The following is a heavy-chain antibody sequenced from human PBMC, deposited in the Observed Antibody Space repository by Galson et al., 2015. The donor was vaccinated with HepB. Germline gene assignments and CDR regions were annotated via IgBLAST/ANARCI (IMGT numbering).Heavy chain of an antibody. CDR3: ASAPRAGWYRIGEGY. V-gene: IGHV1-18*01. Sequence: SVKVSCKASGYTFTSYGISWVRQAPGQGLEWMGWISAYNGDTNYAQKLQGRVTMTTDTSTSTAYMELRSLRSDDTAVYYCASAPRAGWYRIGEGYWGQGTLVTVSS. J-gene: IGHJ4*02. D-gene: IGHD3-10*01. CDR2: ISAYNGDT. CDR1: GYTFTSYG.